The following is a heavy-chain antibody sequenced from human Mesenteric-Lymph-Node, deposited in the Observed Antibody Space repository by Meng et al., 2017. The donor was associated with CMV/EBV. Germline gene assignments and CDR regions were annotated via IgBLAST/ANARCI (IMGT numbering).Heavy chain of an antibody. CDR3: ATSRRFLEWSYDY. V-gene: IGHV1-2*02. J-gene: IGHJ4*02. Sequence: KASGDTLTGYYMNWVRQAPGQGLEWMGCINPKSGGTNYAQKFQEGVTMNRDTSISTAYMELSRLRSDDTAVYYCATSRRFLEWSYDYWGQGTLVTVSS. CDR1: GDTLTGYY. CDR2: INPKSGGT. D-gene: IGHD3-3*01.